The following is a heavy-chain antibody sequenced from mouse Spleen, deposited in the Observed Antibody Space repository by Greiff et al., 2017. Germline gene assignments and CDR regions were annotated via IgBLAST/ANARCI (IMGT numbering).Heavy chain of an antibody. Sequence: VKLQQSGPELVKPGASVRISCKASGYTFTSYYIHWVKQRPGQGLEWIGWIYPGNVNTKYNEKFKGKATLTADKSSSTAYMQLSSLTSEDSAVYFCARGEFAYWGQGTLVTVSA. CDR1: GYTFTSYY. CDR2: IYPGNVNT. J-gene: IGHJ3*01. V-gene: IGHV1S56*01. CDR3: ARGEFAY.